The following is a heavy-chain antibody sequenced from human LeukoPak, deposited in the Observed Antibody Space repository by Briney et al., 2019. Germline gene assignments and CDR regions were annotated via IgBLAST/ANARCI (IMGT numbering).Heavy chain of an antibody. CDR1: GIIFSDYW. V-gene: IGHV3-7*01. CDR3: VNDLARRGGY. CDR2: IKHDSSEK. J-gene: IGHJ4*02. D-gene: IGHD3-16*01. Sequence: GGSLRLSCAVSGIIFSDYWMSWVRQAPGKGLEWVANIKHDSSEKYYVNSVKGRFTISRDNAKNSLYLQMNSLRAEDTAVYYCVNDLARRGGYWGQGTLVTVSA.